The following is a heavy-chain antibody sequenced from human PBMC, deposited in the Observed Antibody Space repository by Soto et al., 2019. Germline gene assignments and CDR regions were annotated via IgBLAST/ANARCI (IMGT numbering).Heavy chain of an antibody. Sequence: QVHLQQWGAGLLKPSETLSLTCAVYGGSFSGYYWSWIRQSPDKGLEWIGEITHRGSTNYNPSLKSRVTMSVDTSKNQSSLNLSSVIAADTAVYYCARGYDWNYAYWGHGTLVTVSS. CDR1: GGSFSGYY. CDR3: ARGYDWNYAY. V-gene: IGHV4-34*01. J-gene: IGHJ4*01. CDR2: ITHRGST. D-gene: IGHD1-7*01.